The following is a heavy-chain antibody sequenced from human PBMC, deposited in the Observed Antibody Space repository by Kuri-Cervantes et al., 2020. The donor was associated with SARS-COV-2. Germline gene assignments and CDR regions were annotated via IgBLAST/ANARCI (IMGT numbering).Heavy chain of an antibody. V-gene: IGHV3-23*01. CDR3: ARFRGYDCWSGWGTHDF. Sequence: GGSLRPSCAASGLTFSDYAMSWVRQAPGKGLEWVSAISGSSGDAYTDYRDSVKGRFTISRDYSKNTLYLEMNNLRADDTAVYYCARFRGYDCWSGWGTHDFWGQGTVVTVSS. CDR2: ISGSSGDAYT. D-gene: IGHD3/OR15-3a*01. J-gene: IGHJ4*02. CDR1: GLTFSDYA.